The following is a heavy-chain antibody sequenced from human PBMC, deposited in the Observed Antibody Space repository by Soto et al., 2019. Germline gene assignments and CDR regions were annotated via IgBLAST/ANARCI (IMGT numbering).Heavy chain of an antibody. J-gene: IGHJ4*02. Sequence: GASVKVSCKSSGYPFNTYYLHWVRQAPGQGLEWMGMIHPSGGGSTYVQKFLGRVTMTMDSSTSTVFMELTSLRSADTAVYYCARGGHIAVVTDSFDSWGQGTLVTVSS. V-gene: IGHV1-46*02. CDR2: IHPSGGGS. CDR3: ARGGHIAVVTDSFDS. CDR1: GYPFNTYY. D-gene: IGHD2-21*02.